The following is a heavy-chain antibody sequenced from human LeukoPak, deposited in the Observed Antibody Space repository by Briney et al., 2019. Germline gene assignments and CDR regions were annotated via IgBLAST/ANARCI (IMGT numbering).Heavy chain of an antibody. J-gene: IGHJ5*02. CDR2: INTSGST. D-gene: IGHD6-25*01. Sequence: SETLSLTCTVSGGSISSYYWTWIRQSAGKGLEWIGRINTSGSTTYNPSLRSRVTMSVNTSKNQFSLNLTSVTAADTAVYSCAREGGDPRWLDPWGQGTLVTVSS. CDR3: AREGGDPRWLDP. CDR1: GGSISSYY. V-gene: IGHV4-4*07.